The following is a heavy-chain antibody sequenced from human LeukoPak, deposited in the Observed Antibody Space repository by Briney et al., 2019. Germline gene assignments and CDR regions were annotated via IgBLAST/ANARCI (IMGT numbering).Heavy chain of an antibody. V-gene: IGHV3-30*02. CDR1: GFTFSDYG. J-gene: IGHJ6*03. Sequence: GGSLRLSCAASGFTFSDYGMHWVRQAPGKGLEWVAFIRYDETTKFYADSVEGRFTISRDNSKNALYLQMTSLRVEDTAVYSCAKTGFQWGDYYYYMDVWGKGTTVTVSS. CDR2: IRYDETTK. D-gene: IGHD1-14*01. CDR3: AKTGFQWGDYYYYMDV.